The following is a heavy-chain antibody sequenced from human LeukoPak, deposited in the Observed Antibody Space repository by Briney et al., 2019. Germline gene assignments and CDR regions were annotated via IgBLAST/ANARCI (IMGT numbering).Heavy chain of an antibody. D-gene: IGHD3-10*01. CDR3: AKGVTYYYGSGSAQYFQH. J-gene: IGHJ1*01. Sequence: GWSLRLSCAASGFTFDDYAMHWVRQAPGKGLVWVSGISWNSGSIGYADSVKGRFTISRDNAKNSLYLQMNSLRAEDTALYYCAKGVTYYYGSGSAQYFQHWGQGTLVTVSS. V-gene: IGHV3-9*01. CDR1: GFTFDDYA. CDR2: ISWNSGSI.